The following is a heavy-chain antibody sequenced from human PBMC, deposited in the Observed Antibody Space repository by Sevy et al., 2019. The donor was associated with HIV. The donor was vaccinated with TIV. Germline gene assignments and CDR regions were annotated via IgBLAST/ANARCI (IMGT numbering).Heavy chain of an antibody. J-gene: IGHJ4*01. Sequence: GGSLRLSCVGSGFRFGSQAMSWVRQAPGKGLEWVSGMSGRGDSRGYAHSVKGRFTISRDNSKNTVYLQMNSLTAEDTALYYCAKDVPEQSWYDDFWSGSPCFDYWGRGILVTVSS. CDR1: GFRFGSQA. CDR3: AKDVPEQSWYDDFWSGSPCFDY. D-gene: IGHD3-3*01. CDR2: MSGRGDSR. V-gene: IGHV3-23*01.